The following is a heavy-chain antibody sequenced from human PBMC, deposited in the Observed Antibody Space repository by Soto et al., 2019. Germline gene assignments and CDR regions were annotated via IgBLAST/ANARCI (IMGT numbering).Heavy chain of an antibody. J-gene: IGHJ4*02. D-gene: IGHD1-26*01. CDR3: AREGKWELPSPIDY. CDR1: DDSINSDKYY. CDR2: IYYSGST. Sequence: PSETLSLAFSVSDDSINSDKYYWGWIRQPPGKGLEWIGYIYYSGSTYYNPSLKSRVTISVDTSKNQFSLKLSSVTAADTAVYYCAREGKWELPSPIDYWGQGTLVTVSS. V-gene: IGHV4-31*03.